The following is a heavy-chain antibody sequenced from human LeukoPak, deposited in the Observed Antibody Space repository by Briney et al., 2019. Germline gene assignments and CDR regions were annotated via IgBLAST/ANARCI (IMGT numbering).Heavy chain of an antibody. CDR2: ICGSGASI. D-gene: IGHD4-17*01. Sequence: PGGSLRLSCAASGFTFYFYAMSWVRQVPGKGLEWVSAICGSGASIYYADSVKGRFTISRDNSKNLVYVQMNSLRAEDTAVLYCAKALRDYEDPLATHNWSAPWGQATLVTVSS. J-gene: IGHJ5*02. CDR3: AKALRDYEDPLATHNWSAP. CDR1: GFTFYFYA. V-gene: IGHV3-23*01.